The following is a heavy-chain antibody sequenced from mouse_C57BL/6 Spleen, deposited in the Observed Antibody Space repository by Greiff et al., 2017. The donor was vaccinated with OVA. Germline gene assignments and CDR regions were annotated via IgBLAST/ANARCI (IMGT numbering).Heavy chain of an antibody. Sequence: QVQLQQSGPELVKPGASVKISCKASGYAFSSSWMNWVKQRPGKGLEWIGRIYPGDGDTNYNGKFKGKATLTADKSSSTAYMQLSSLTSEDSAVYFCARDPDYYGSSRSFAYWGQGTLVTVSA. CDR3: ARDPDYYGSSRSFAY. CDR2: IYPGDGDT. J-gene: IGHJ3*01. CDR1: GYAFSSSW. V-gene: IGHV1-82*01. D-gene: IGHD1-1*01.